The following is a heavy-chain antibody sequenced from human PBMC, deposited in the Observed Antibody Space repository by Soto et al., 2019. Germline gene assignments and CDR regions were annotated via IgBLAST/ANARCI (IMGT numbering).Heavy chain of an antibody. Sequence: EVQLVESGGGLVQPGGSLRLSCAASGFTFSSYSMNWVRQAPGKGLEWVSYISSSSSTIYYADSVKGRFTISRDNAKNSLYLQMNSLRDEVTAVYYCARGLLMVYAFAPNWFDPWGQGTLVTVSS. D-gene: IGHD2-8*01. CDR2: ISSSSSTI. V-gene: IGHV3-48*02. J-gene: IGHJ5*02. CDR3: ARGLLMVYAFAPNWFDP. CDR1: GFTFSSYS.